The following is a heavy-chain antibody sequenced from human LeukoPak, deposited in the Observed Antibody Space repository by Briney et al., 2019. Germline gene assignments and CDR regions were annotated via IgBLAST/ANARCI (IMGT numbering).Heavy chain of an antibody. J-gene: IGHJ4*02. CDR3: ARDTLGRYYYDSSGYYSGDEFDY. V-gene: IGHV1-69*13. D-gene: IGHD3-22*01. CDR2: IIPIFGTA. Sequence: ASVKVSCKASGYTFTSYGISWVRQAPGQGLEWMGGIIPIFGTANYAQKFQGRVTITADESTSTAYMELSSLRSEDTAVYYCARDTLGRYYYDSSGYYSGDEFDYWGQGTLVTVSS. CDR1: GYTFTSYG.